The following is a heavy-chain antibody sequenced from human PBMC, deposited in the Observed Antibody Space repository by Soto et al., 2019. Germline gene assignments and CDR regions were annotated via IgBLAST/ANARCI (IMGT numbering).Heavy chain of an antibody. Sequence: RLSCAASGFTVKNYQMNWVRQAPGKGLEWVSVIYSGGVTYYPDSVKGRFTIIRDTSRNTVYLQMNSLRADDTAIYYCARDPSTTGYYGLDVWGQGTTVTVSS. CDR2: IYSGGVT. CDR1: GFTVKNYQ. CDR3: ARDPSTTGYYGLDV. V-gene: IGHV3-53*01. J-gene: IGHJ6*02.